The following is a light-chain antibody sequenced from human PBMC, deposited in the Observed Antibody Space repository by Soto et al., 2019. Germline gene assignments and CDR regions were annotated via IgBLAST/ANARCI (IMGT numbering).Light chain of an antibody. V-gene: IGLV8-61*01. CDR2: STN. J-gene: IGLJ2*01. CDR1: SGSVSTNHF. Sequence: QTVVTQEPSFSVSPGRSVTLTCGLSSGSVSTNHFPSWYQQTPGQAPRTLIYSTNIRSSGVPDRFSGSILGNKAALTITGAQADDESDYYCVLYMGSGISAFGRGTQLTVL. CDR3: VLYMGSGISA.